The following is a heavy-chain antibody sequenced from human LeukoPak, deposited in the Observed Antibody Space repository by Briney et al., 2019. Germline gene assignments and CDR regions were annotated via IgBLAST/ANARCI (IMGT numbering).Heavy chain of an antibody. CDR1: GGSISPYY. CDR2: ILYSGTTT. V-gene: IGHV4-59*01. CDR3: AKGLYSTNPWTFDS. D-gene: IGHD3/OR15-3a*01. Sequence: PSETLSLTCTVSGGSISPYYWSWIRQTPGKGLEWIGYILYSGTTTNYNPSLKSRVTISVDTSKNQFSLKLSSVTAADTAVYHCAKGLYSTNPWTFDSWGQGTLVTVS. J-gene: IGHJ4*02.